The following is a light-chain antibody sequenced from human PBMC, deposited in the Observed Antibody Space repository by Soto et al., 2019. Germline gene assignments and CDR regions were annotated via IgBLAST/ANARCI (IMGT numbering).Light chain of an antibody. CDR2: EVS. Sequence: QSALTQPASVSGSPGQSITISCTGSGRDIGAYDYVSWYQQHPGKAPKLLIYEVSNRPSGVSSRFSGSKSGNTASLTISGLQPEDEADFYCSSYTSSSTYVFGTGTKLTVL. CDR1: GRDIGAYDY. J-gene: IGLJ1*01. V-gene: IGLV2-14*01. CDR3: SSYTSSSTYV.